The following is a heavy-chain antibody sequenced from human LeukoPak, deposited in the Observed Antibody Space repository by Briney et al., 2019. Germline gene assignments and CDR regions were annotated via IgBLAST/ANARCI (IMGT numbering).Heavy chain of an antibody. CDR3: AREYGYCSGGSCHLSSGYI. CDR2: ISYDGSNK. V-gene: IGHV3-30*04. Sequence: TGGSLRLSCAASGFTFSSYAMHWVRQAPGKWLEWVAVISYDGSNKYYADSVKGRFTISRDNSKNTLYLQMNSLRAEDTAVYYCAREYGYCSGGSCHLSSGYIWGQGTLVTVSS. CDR1: GFTFSSYA. D-gene: IGHD2-15*01. J-gene: IGHJ4*02.